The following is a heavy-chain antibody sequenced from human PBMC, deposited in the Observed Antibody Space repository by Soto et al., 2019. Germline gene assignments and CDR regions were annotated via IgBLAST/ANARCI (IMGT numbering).Heavy chain of an antibody. CDR1: GGSVSSGKYY. J-gene: IGHJ4*01. CDR3: ASSMFYSDESDYAAFDF. D-gene: IGHD3-16*01. Sequence: SETLSPTCTVSGGSVSSGKYYWSWLLQPPGKGLEWIGYFYYTGSINYNPSLKSRVTISIDASKNQFSLRLTSVTAADTAVYYCASSMFYSDESDYAAFDFWGEGTQVTVS. CDR2: FYYTGSI. V-gene: IGHV4-61*01.